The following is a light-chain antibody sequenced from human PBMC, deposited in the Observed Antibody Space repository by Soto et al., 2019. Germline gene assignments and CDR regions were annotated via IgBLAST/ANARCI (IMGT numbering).Light chain of an antibody. CDR3: QQYYSTPLT. CDR1: QSVLYSSNNNNY. CDR2: WAS. J-gene: IGKJ4*01. Sequence: DIVMTQSPDSLAVSLGERATINCKSSQSVLYSSNNNNYLAWYQQKPGQPPKLLIYWASTRESGVPDRFSGSGSGTDFTLPISSPQAEDVAVYYCQQYYSTPLTFGGGTKVEIK. V-gene: IGKV4-1*01.